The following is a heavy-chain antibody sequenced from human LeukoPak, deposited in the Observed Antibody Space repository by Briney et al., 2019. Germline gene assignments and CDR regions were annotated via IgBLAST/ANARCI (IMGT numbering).Heavy chain of an antibody. V-gene: IGHV1-2*06. J-gene: IGHJ6*02. Sequence: ASAKVSCKASGYTFTGYYMHWVRQAPGQGLEWMGRINPNSGGTNYAQKFQGRVTMTRDTSISTAYMELSRLRSDDTAVYYCARVGPPDASGMDVWGQGTTVTVSS. CDR1: GYTFTGYY. CDR3: ARVGPPDASGMDV. CDR2: INPNSGGT. D-gene: IGHD2-2*01.